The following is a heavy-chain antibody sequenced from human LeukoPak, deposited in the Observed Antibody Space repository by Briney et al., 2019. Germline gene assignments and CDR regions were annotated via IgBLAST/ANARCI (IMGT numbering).Heavy chain of an antibody. D-gene: IGHD3-22*01. Sequence: APVKPSCKASGYTFTSYYMHWVRQAPGQGLEWMGIINPSGGSVSYAQKFQGRVTVTRHTSTSTVYMELSSLSSEDTAVYYCARDKRSAGDYYDSSGPWYAFDIWGQGTTVSVSS. CDR3: ARDKRSAGDYYDSSGPWYAFDI. CDR2: INPSGGSV. V-gene: IGHV1-46*01. CDR1: GYTFTSYY. J-gene: IGHJ3*02.